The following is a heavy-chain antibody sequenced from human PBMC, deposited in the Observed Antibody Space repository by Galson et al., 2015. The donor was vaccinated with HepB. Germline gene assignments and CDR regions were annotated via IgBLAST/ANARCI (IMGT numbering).Heavy chain of an antibody. D-gene: IGHD1-26*01. Sequence: SVKVSCKASGYTFTSYAMHWVRQAPGQRLEWMGWINAGNGNTKYSQKFQGRVTITRDTSASTAYMELSSLRSEDTAVYYCARDRSGSPTDNWFDPWGQGTLVTVSS. CDR1: GYTFTSYA. J-gene: IGHJ5*02. V-gene: IGHV1-3*01. CDR3: ARDRSGSPTDNWFDP. CDR2: INAGNGNT.